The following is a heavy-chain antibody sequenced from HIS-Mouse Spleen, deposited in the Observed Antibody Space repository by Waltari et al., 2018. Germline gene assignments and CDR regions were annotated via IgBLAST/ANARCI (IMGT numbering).Heavy chain of an antibody. V-gene: IGHV4-39*07. D-gene: IGHD6-13*01. CDR3: AREIPYSSSWYDWYFDL. CDR1: GGSISSSSYY. CDR2: FYYSGGT. Sequence: QLQLQESGPGLVKPSETLSLTCTVSGGSISSSSYYWGWIRQPPGKGLEWIGSFYYSGGTHYTPSLKSRVTISVDTSKNQFSLKLGAVTAANTAVYYCAREIPYSSSWYDWYFDLWGRGTLVTVSS. J-gene: IGHJ2*01.